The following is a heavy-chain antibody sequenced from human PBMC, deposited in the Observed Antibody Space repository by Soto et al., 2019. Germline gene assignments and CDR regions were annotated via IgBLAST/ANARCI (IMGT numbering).Heavy chain of an antibody. V-gene: IGHV4-59*08. CDR1: GGSISSYY. D-gene: IGHD3-9*01. CDR3: ARLVVGYDILTGDNWFDP. CDR2: IYYSGST. J-gene: IGHJ5*02. Sequence: PSETLSLTCTVSGGSISSYYWSWIRQPPGKGPEWIGYIYYSGSTNYNPSLKSRVTISVDTSKNQFSLKLSSVTAADTAVYYCARLVVGYDILTGDNWFDPWGQGTLVTVSS.